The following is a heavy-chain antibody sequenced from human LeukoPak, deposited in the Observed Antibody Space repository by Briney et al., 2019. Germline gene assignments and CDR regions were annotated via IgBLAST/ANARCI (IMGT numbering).Heavy chain of an antibody. CDR1: GFTFSSYA. CDR2: ISGSGGST. CDR3: ARGDYWSPDAFDI. V-gene: IGHV3-23*01. J-gene: IGHJ3*02. D-gene: IGHD4-17*01. Sequence: GGSLRLSCAASGFTFSSYAMSWVRQAPGKGLEWVSAISGSGGSTYYADSVKGRFTISRDNSKNTLYLQMNSLRPEDTAVYYCARGDYWSPDAFDIWGQGTMVTVSS.